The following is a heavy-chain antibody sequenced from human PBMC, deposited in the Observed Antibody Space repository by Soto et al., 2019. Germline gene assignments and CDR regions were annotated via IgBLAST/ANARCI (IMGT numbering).Heavy chain of an antibody. CDR3: AKDRVGDYSNYDGAYFDY. V-gene: IGHV3-30*18. D-gene: IGHD4-4*01. Sequence: GGSLRLSCAASGFTFSSYGMHWVRQAPGKGLEWVAVISYDGSNKYYADSVKGRFTISKDNSKNTLYLQMNSLRAEDTAVYICAKDRVGDYSNYDGAYFDYWGQGTLVTVSS. CDR1: GFTFSSYG. J-gene: IGHJ4*02. CDR2: ISYDGSNK.